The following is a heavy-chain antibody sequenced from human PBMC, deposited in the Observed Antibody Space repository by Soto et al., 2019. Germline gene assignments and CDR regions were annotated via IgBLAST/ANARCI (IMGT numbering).Heavy chain of an antibody. CDR2: VSYDESHV. CDR3: EKEMFKKKVKISSSPWGDS. Sequence: GGSLRLSCAASGFTLSTFGIHWVRQAPGKGLEWVALVSYDESHVYYADSVKGRFAISRDISKNTVYLQMGSLRSEDTAIYYCEKEMFKKKVKISSSPWGDSWGQGTLVTVSS. D-gene: IGHD6-6*01. V-gene: IGHV3-30*18. J-gene: IGHJ5*01. CDR1: GFTLSTFG.